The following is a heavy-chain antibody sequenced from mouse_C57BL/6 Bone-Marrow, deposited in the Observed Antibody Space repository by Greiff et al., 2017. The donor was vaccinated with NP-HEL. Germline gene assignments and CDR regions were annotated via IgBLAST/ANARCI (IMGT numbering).Heavy chain of an antibody. CDR2: ISGGGGNT. CDR1: GFTFSSYT. D-gene: IGHD1-1*01. Sequence: EVQVVESGGGLVKPGGSLKLSCAASGFTFSSYTMSWVRQTPEKRLEWVATISGGGGNTYYPDSVKGRFTISRDNAKNTLYLQMSSLRSEDTALYYCARRRDGYYGSTYAMDYWGQGTSVTVSS. J-gene: IGHJ4*01. V-gene: IGHV5-9*01. CDR3: ARRRDGYYGSTYAMDY.